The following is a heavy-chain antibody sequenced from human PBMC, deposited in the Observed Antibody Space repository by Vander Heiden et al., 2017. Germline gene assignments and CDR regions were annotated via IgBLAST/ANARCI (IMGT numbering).Heavy chain of an antibody. CDR3: ARDTGISDAFDI. CDR1: GFTFSAYY. CDR2: ISSSGSTI. J-gene: IGHJ3*02. D-gene: IGHD6-13*01. Sequence: QVQLVEPGGALVRPGGPLGLPCAPLGFTFSAYYMGWIRQAPGKGLEWVSYISSSGSTIYYADSVKGRFTISRDNAKNSLYLQMNSLRAEDTAVYYCARDTGISDAFDIWGQGTMVTVSS. V-gene: IGHV3-11*01.